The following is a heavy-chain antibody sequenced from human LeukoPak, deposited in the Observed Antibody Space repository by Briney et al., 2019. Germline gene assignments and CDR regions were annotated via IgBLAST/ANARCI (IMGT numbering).Heavy chain of an antibody. CDR2: ISSRSSYI. V-gene: IGHV3-21*01. CDR1: GFTFSSYS. CDR3: AEERNLEIAVAGTIFDY. J-gene: IGHJ4*02. Sequence: PGGSLRLSCAASGFTFSSYSMNWVRQAPGKGLEWVSSISSRSSYIYYADSVKGRFTISRDNAKNSLYLQMNSLRAEDTAVYYCAEERNLEIAVAGTIFDYWGQGTLVTVSS. D-gene: IGHD6-19*01.